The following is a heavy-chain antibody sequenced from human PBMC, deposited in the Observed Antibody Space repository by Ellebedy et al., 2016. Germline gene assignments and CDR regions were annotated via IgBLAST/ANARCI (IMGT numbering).Heavy chain of an antibody. CDR2: VFHTGIA. CDR1: GGSVSSDY. D-gene: IGHD6-13*01. J-gene: IGHJ4*02. V-gene: IGHV4-59*02. CDR3: ARGGSSWYADLNY. Sequence: SETLSLTCNVSGGSVSSDYWNWIRRPPGKELEWIGYVFHTGIAVYNPSLKSRVTISVDTSKNQFSLKLSSVTAADTAVYYCARGGSSWYADLNYWGQGTLVTVSS.